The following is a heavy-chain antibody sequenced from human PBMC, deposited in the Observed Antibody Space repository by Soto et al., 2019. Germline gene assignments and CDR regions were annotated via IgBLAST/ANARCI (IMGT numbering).Heavy chain of an antibody. CDR2: TSYYGSNN. D-gene: IGHD4-4*01. J-gene: IGHJ6*02. CDR3: VRRSTLSYYAVDV. V-gene: IGHV3-30*04. CDR1: GFTLSSHE. Sequence: GALRLSCEASGFTLSSHEMDWVRQAPGKGLEWVAFTSYYGSNNYYTDSVRGRFTITRDNSKNLLSLQMNSLRTEDTAVYYCVRRSTLSYYAVDVWGQGTTVTVS.